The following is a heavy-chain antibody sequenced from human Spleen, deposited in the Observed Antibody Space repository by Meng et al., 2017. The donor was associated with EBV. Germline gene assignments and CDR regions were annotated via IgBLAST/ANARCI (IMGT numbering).Heavy chain of an antibody. V-gene: IGHV2-5*02. Sequence: QITLKESGPTLXXXXXTXTVXXXXSGFXXXSSGVGVDWIRQPPGKALEWLALIYWDDDKRSSPSLKSRLTITKDTSKNQVVLTMTNMDPVDTATYYCAHAVSGYCSGGGCHSSHFDYWGQGTLVTVSS. CDR2: IYWDDDK. CDR1: GFXXXSSGVG. J-gene: IGHJ4*02. D-gene: IGHD2-15*01. CDR3: AHAVSGYCSGGGCHSSHFDY.